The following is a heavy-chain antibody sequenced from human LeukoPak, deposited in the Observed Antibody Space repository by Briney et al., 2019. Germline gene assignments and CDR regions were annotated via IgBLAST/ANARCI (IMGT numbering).Heavy chain of an antibody. D-gene: IGHD6-6*01. CDR2: INHSGST. CDR1: GGSFSGYY. Sequence: SETLSLTCAVYGGSFSGYYWSWIRQPPGKGLEWIGEINHSGSTNYNPSLKSRVTISVDTSKNQFSLKLSSVTAADTAVYYCARDKPSCSSSSWFDPWGQGTLVTVSS. V-gene: IGHV4-34*01. J-gene: IGHJ5*02. CDR3: ARDKPSCSSSSWFDP.